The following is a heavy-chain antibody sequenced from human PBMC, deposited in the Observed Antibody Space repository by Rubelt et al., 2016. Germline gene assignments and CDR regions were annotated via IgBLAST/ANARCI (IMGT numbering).Heavy chain of an antibody. D-gene: IGHD6-19*01. J-gene: IGHJ4*02. V-gene: IGHV4-34*01. CDR2: INHSGST. Sequence: QVQLQQWGAGLMKPSETLSLTCAVYGGSFSGYYWSWIRQPPGKGLEWIGEINHSGSTNYNPSLKSRVTISVDTSKNQFSLKLSSVTAADTAVYYCARDIAVAGTLDYWGQGTLVTVSS. CDR1: GGSFSGYY. CDR3: ARDIAVAGTLDY.